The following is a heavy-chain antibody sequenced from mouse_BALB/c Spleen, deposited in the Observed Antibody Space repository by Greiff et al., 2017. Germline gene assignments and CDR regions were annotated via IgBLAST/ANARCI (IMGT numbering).Heavy chain of an antibody. CDR3: ASRYDYDDAMDY. V-gene: IGHV5-9*03. CDR1: GFTFSSYT. Sequence: EVQGVESGGGLVKPGGSLKLSCAASGFTFSSYTMSWVRQTPEKRLEWVATISSGGGNTYYPDSVKGRFTISRDNAKNNLYLQMSSLMSEDTALYYCASRYDYDDAMDYWGQGTSVTVSS. CDR2: ISSGGGNT. D-gene: IGHD2-4*01. J-gene: IGHJ4*01.